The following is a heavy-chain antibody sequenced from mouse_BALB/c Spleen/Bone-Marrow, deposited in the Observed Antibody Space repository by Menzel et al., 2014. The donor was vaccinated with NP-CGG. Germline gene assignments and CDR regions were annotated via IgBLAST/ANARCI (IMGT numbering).Heavy chain of an antibody. D-gene: IGHD1-1*01. J-gene: IGHJ4*01. CDR3: ARWGYGSTYYYAMDY. CDR2: IDPYDSET. V-gene: IGHV1-52*01. CDR1: GYTFXSNW. Sequence: VQLQQSGAKLVRPGASVKLSCKASGYTFXSNWMNWVKQRPEQGLEWIGRIDPYDSETHYNQKFKDKAILTVDKSSSTAYMQLNSLTSEDSAVYYCARWGYGSTYYYAMDYWGQGTSVTVSS.